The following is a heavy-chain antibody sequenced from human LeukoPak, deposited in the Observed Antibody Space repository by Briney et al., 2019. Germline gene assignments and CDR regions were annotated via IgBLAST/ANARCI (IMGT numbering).Heavy chain of an antibody. CDR3: ARAGGIFRGIYSSAKNYYMDV. CDR2: IYTSGST. CDR1: GGSISSGSYY. D-gene: IGHD3-10*01. V-gene: IGHV4-61*02. Sequence: PSQTLSLTCTVSGGSISSGSYYWSWIRQPAGKGLEWIGRIYTSGSTNYNPSLKSRVTISVDTSKNQFSLKLSSVTAADTAVYYCARAGGIFRGIYSSAKNYYMDVWGKGTTVTVSS. J-gene: IGHJ6*03.